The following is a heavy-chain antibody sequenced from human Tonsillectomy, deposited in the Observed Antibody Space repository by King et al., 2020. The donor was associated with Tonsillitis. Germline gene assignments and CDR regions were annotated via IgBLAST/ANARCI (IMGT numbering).Heavy chain of an antibody. CDR2: MYYIGPL. Sequence: QLQESGPGVVKPSETLSLTCTVSGGSISSSDHYWAWIRQPPGKGLEWVGYMYYIGPLFYNPSPKSRITISGGTSENQFSLKVSSVTAADTAVYFCARKVSGSFDYWGQGALVTVSS. CDR3: ARKVSGSFDY. J-gene: IGHJ4*02. CDR1: GGSISSSDHY. D-gene: IGHD6-19*01. V-gene: IGHV4-39*01.